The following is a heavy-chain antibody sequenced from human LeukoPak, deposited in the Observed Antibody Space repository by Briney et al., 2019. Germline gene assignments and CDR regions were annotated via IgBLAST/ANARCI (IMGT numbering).Heavy chain of an antibody. V-gene: IGHV3-21*01. CDR2: ISSSSSYI. CDR1: GFTFSSYS. Sequence: GSLRLSCAASGFTFSSYSTNWVRQAPGKGLEWVSSISSSSSYIYYADSVKGRFTISRDNAKNSLYLQMNSLRAEDTAVYYCASRYGGYGHLDYWGQGTLVTVPS. D-gene: IGHD5-12*01. J-gene: IGHJ4*02. CDR3: ASRYGGYGHLDY.